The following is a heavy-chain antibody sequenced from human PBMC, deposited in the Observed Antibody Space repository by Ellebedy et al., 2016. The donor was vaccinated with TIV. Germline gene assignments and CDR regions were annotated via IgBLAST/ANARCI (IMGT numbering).Heavy chain of an antibody. J-gene: IGHJ6*02. V-gene: IGHV3-23*01. CDR1: GFTFDVYA. D-gene: IGHD3-10*01. CDR2: VSGGGHRT. Sequence: GESLKISXAASGFTFDVYAMNWVRQAPGKGLEWVSAVSGGGHRTYYADSVEGRFTISRDNSKNTVFLQMNSLRAEDTAIYYCAKTRKDHYYGSGTTYLHYGMDVWGQGTTVTVSS. CDR3: AKTRKDHYYGSGTTYLHYGMDV.